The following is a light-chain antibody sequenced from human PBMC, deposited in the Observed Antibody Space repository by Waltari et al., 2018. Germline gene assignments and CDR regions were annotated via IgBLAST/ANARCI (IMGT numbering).Light chain of an antibody. CDR3: GTWDSSLSGAV. CDR2: ETT. CDR1: SSNIGNNY. Sequence: QSVLTQPPSVSAAPGQRVTISCSGGSSNIGNNYVSWYRQFPGTAPKLLIFETTGGPSRIAGRFSGSTSGTSATLDITGLQAGDEADYYCGTWDSSLSGAVFGGGTHLTVL. J-gene: IGLJ7*01. V-gene: IGLV1-51*02.